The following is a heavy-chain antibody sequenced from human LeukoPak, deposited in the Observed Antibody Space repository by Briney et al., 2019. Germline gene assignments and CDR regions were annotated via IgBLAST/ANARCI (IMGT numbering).Heavy chain of an antibody. V-gene: IGHV3-74*01. D-gene: IGHD3-22*01. CDR2: INSDGSST. CDR3: ARQNYDSSGYRVDY. CDR1: GFTFSSYG. J-gene: IGHJ4*02. Sequence: GGSLRLSCAASGFTFSSYGMSWVRQAPGKGLVWVSRINSDGSSTSYADSVKGRFTISRDNAKNTLYLQMNSLRAEDTAVYYCARQNYDSSGYRVDYWGQGTLVTVSS.